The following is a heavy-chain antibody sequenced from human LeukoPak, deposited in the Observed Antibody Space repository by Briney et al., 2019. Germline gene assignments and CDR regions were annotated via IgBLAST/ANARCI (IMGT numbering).Heavy chain of an antibody. CDR3: AKEKRELLFYFDY. D-gene: IGHD1-26*01. J-gene: IGHJ4*02. CDR2: IYYSGST. V-gene: IGHV4-59*01. Sequence: PSETLSLTCIVSGGSTSSYYWSWIRKPPGKGLEWIGYIYYSGSTNYNPSLKSRVTISVDTSKNQFSLKLSSVTAADTAVYYCAKEKRELLFYFDYWGQGTLVTVSS. CDR1: GGSTSSYY.